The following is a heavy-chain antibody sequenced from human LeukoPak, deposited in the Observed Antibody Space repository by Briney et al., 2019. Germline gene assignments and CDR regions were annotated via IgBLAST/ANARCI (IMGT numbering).Heavy chain of an antibody. Sequence: SGGSLRLSCAASGFTFSSYWMHRVRQAPGKGLVWVSRINSDGSSTSYADSVKGRFTISRDNAKNTLYLQMNSLRAEDTAVYYRARLGSQGGVAALDYWGQGTLVTVSS. CDR2: INSDGSST. D-gene: IGHD6-25*01. J-gene: IGHJ4*02. CDR1: GFTFSSYW. CDR3: ARLGSQGGVAALDY. V-gene: IGHV3-74*01.